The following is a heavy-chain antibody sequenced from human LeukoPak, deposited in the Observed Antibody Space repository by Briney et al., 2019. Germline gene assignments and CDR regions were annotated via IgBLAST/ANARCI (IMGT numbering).Heavy chain of an antibody. CDR3: ARGAPASIVVVPAADNNWFDP. J-gene: IGHJ5*02. V-gene: IGHV1-8*01. CDR2: MNPNSGNT. Sequence: ASVKVSCKASGYTFTSYDINWVRQATGQGLEWMGWMNPNSGNTGYAQKFQGRVTMTRNTSISTAYMELSSLRSEDTAVCYCARGAPASIVVVPAADNNWFDPWGQGTLVTVSS. CDR1: GYTFTSYD. D-gene: IGHD2-2*01.